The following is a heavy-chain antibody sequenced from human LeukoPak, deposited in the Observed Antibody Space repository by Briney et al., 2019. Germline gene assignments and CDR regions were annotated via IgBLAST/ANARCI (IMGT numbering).Heavy chain of an antibody. CDR1: GYTFTSYY. V-gene: IGHV1-46*01. CDR2: INPSGGST. D-gene: IGHD3-10*01. Sequence: GASVKVSCRASGYTFTSYYMHWVRQAPGQGLEWMGIINPSGGSTSYAQKFQGRVTMTRDMSTSTVYMELSSLRSEDTAVYYCAKTGMVRGSYWGQGTLVTVSS. CDR3: AKTGMVRGSY. J-gene: IGHJ4*02.